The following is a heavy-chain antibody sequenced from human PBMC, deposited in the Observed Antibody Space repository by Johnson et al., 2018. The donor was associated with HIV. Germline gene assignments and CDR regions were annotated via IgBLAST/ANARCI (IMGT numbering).Heavy chain of an antibody. CDR2: ISYDGSNN. CDR3: TTNVGRRVAAPPRVTFDI. Sequence: VQLVESGGGVVQPGGSLRLSCAASGFTFSSYAMHWVRQAPGKGLEWVAVISYDGSNNYYADSVKGRFSISRDNSKNTLYLQMNSLRAEDTAVYYCTTNVGRRVAAPPRVTFDIWGQGTMVTVSS. J-gene: IGHJ3*02. CDR1: GFTFSSYA. D-gene: IGHD2-15*01. V-gene: IGHV3-30*04.